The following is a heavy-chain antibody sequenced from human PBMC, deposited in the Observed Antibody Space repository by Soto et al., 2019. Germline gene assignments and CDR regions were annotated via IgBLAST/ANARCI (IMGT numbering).Heavy chain of an antibody. Sequence: ASVKVSCKASGGTFSRFAISWVRQAPGQGLEWMGAIIPMFRTSNYAQKFQGRVTITADDSTSTAYMELSSLRSEDTAVYYCARGAEYSSAAYWGQGTPGTVSS. CDR1: GGTFSRFA. D-gene: IGHD6-6*01. CDR2: IIPMFRTS. V-gene: IGHV1-69*13. J-gene: IGHJ4*02. CDR3: ARGAEYSSAAY.